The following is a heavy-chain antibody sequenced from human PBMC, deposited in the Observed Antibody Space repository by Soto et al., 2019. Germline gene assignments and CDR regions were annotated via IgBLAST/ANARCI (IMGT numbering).Heavy chain of an antibody. V-gene: IGHV1-69*13. Sequence: GASVKVSCKASGGTFSSYAISWVRQAPGQGLEWMGGIIPIFGTANYAQKFQGRVTITADESTSTAYMELSSLRSEDTAVYYCARDNYYDFWSGYYTGWFDPWGQGTLVTVSS. CDR1: GGTFSSYA. CDR3: ARDNYYDFWSGYYTGWFDP. D-gene: IGHD3-3*01. J-gene: IGHJ5*02. CDR2: IIPIFGTA.